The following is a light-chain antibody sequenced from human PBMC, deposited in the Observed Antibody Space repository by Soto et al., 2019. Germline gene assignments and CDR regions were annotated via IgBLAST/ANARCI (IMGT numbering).Light chain of an antibody. CDR3: QQYNNWPPIT. Sequence: IVMTQSPATRSVSPGERATLSCRASQSVSGNLAWYQQKPGQAPRLLIYAASTRATGIPARFSGSGSGTEFTLTISSLQSEDFAVYYCQQYNNWPPITFGPGTKVDIK. CDR2: AAS. CDR1: QSVSGN. V-gene: IGKV3-15*01. J-gene: IGKJ3*01.